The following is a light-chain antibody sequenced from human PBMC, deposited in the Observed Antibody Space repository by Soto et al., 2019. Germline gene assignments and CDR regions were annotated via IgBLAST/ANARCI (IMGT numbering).Light chain of an antibody. CDR2: DVN. V-gene: IGLV2-14*03. CDR1: SRDIGSSPY. Sequence: QSALTQPASVSGSPGQSITISCTGTSRDIGSSPYVSWYQQYPGKAPKCMIYDVNNRPSGVSNRFSGSKSGNTASLSIAGLQAEDEAVYYCTSYTTTNTLALGGGTKLTVL. J-gene: IGLJ2*01. CDR3: TSYTTTNTLA.